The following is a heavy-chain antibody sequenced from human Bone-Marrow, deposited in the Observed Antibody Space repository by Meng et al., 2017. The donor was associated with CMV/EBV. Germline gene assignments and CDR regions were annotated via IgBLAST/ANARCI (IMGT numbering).Heavy chain of an antibody. J-gene: IGHJ4*02. D-gene: IGHD2-2*01. CDR1: GFTFNTYW. CDR2: INQDGSEK. CDR3: ARDPRVKSYVVVPAASDY. V-gene: IGHV3-7*01. Sequence: GGSLRLSCVASGFTFNTYWMSWVRQAPGKGLEWVANINQDGSEKYYVGSVKGRFTISRDNAKNSLYLQMNSLRAEDTAVYYCARDPRVKSYVVVPAASDYWGQGTMATVPS.